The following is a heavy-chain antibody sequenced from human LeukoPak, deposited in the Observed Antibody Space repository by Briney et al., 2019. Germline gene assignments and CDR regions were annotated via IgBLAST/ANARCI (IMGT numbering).Heavy chain of an antibody. Sequence: ASVKVSCKASGYTFTSYAMHWVRQAPGQRLEWMGWINAGNGNTKYSQKFQGRVTITRDTSASTAYMELSSLRSEDTAVYYCAKGMVDTYYDFDYWGQGTLVTVSS. V-gene: IGHV1-3*01. CDR3: AKGMVDTYYDFDY. D-gene: IGHD5-18*01. J-gene: IGHJ4*02. CDR1: GYTFTSYA. CDR2: INAGNGNT.